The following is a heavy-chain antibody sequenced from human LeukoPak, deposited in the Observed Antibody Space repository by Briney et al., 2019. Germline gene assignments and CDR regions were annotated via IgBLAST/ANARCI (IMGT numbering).Heavy chain of an antibody. CDR2: ISGSGGST. CDR1: GFTFSSYA. CDR3: AKGSGYSSSWYGAQFDC. J-gene: IGHJ4*02. D-gene: IGHD6-13*01. Sequence: PGGSLRLSCAASGFTFSSYAMSWVRQAPGKGLEWVSAISGSGGSTYYADSVKGRFTISRDNSKNTLYLQMNSLRAEDTAVYYCAKGSGYSSSWYGAQFDCWGQGTLVTVSS. V-gene: IGHV3-23*01.